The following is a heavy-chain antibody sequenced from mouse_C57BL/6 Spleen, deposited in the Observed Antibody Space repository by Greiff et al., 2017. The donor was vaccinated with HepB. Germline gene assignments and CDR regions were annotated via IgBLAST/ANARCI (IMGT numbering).Heavy chain of an antibody. D-gene: IGHD1-1*01. Sequence: EVMLVESGGGLVKPGGSLKLSCAASGFTFSSYAMSWVRQTPEKRLEWVATISDGGSYTYYPDNVKGRFTISRDNAKNNLYLQRSHLKSEDTAMYYCARDRSGGSNFDYWGQGTTLTVSS. CDR3: ARDRSGGSNFDY. J-gene: IGHJ2*01. CDR2: ISDGGSYT. CDR1: GFTFSSYA. V-gene: IGHV5-4*01.